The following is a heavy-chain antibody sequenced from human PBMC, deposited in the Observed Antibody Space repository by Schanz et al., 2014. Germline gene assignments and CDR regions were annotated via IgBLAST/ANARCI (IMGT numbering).Heavy chain of an antibody. Sequence: QVHLLESGGGLVEPGGSLRLSCAASGFSFSDYYMSWIRQAPGKGLEWVSYIGNGGVTIYYADSVKGRFTISRDNSKNTLYLQMNSLRAEDTAVYFCAKIERNEDWGQGTLVTVSS. D-gene: IGHD1-1*01. J-gene: IGHJ4*02. CDR2: IGNGGVTI. CDR3: AKIERNED. CDR1: GFSFSDYY. V-gene: IGHV3-11*01.